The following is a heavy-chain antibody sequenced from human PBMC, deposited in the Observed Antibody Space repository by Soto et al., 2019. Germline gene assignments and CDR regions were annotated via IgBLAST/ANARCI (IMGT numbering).Heavy chain of an antibody. D-gene: IGHD3-22*01. J-gene: IGHJ4*02. CDR3: AKGMYYYARSGNRLCDF. V-gene: IGHV3-23*01. CDR2: ISVSGGST. Sequence: GESLRLSWTPAGFTFRNDAMNWVRQAPEKGLECVSGISVSGGSTYYADSLKGRFTVSRDNPKNTVILQMNSLRAEDTVVYLCAKGMYYYARSGNRLCDFWGQGTMVTVSS. CDR1: GFTFRNDA.